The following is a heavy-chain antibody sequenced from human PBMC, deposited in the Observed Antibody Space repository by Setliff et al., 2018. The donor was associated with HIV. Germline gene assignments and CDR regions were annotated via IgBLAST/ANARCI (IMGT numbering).Heavy chain of an antibody. Sequence: GGSLRLSCAASGFTFRDYAMNWVRQAPRKGLEWVSGISGTPHYADSVRGRFTISRDDSKSTLYLHMNSRRVEDTAMYYCARYLGNYYGSGLDYWGQGTLVTVSS. CDR1: GFTFRDYA. CDR2: ISGTP. D-gene: IGHD3-10*01. V-gene: IGHV3-23*01. J-gene: IGHJ4*02. CDR3: ARYLGNYYGSGLDY.